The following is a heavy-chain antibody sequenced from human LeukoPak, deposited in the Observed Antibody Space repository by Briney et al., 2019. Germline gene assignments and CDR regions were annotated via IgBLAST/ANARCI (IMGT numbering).Heavy chain of an antibody. J-gene: IGHJ4*02. CDR1: GFSLSNYA. V-gene: IGHV3-30*04. D-gene: IGHD1-26*01. Sequence: GGSLRLSCAASGFSLSNYAMHWVRQAPGKGLEWVALISYDGSNKYYADSVKGRFTISRDNAKNSLYLQMNSLRAEDTAVYYCARDSGSYSIPTFDYWGQGTLVTVSS. CDR2: ISYDGSNK. CDR3: ARDSGSYSIPTFDY.